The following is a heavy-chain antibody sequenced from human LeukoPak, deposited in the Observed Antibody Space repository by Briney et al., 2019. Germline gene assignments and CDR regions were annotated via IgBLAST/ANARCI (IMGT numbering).Heavy chain of an antibody. CDR1: GFPFIEYS. Sequence: GGSLRLSCTASGFPFIEYSMNWVRQAPGKGLEWISYIGIDSGNTRYADSVRGRFTISVDKAKNSLYLQMNSLRVEDTAVYYCARDHNYAFDNWGQGTLVSVAS. J-gene: IGHJ4*02. V-gene: IGHV3-48*01. CDR3: ARDHNYAFDN. D-gene: IGHD1-1*01. CDR2: IGIDSGNT.